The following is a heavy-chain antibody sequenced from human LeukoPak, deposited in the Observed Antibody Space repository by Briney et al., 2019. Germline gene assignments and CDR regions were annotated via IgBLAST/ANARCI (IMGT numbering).Heavy chain of an antibody. CDR1: GYTFNNYY. D-gene: IGHD3-10*01. J-gene: IGHJ5*02. CDR2: INPSSGTT. V-gene: IGHV1-46*02. CDR3: ARGGYGSGLLNWFDP. Sequence: ASVKVSCKASGYTFNNYYIHWARQAPGQGLEWMGIINPSSGTTSYAQNFRGRVTMTRDTSTSTVYMELSSLTSEDTAIYYCARGGYGSGLLNWFDPWGQGTLVTVSS.